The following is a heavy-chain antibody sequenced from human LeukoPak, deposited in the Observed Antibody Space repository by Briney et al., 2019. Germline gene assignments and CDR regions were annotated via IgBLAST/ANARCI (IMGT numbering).Heavy chain of an antibody. CDR3: ARGGYGDYPEYYYYGMDV. CDR1: GYTFTSYA. Sequence: ASVKVSCKASGYTFTSYAMHWVRQAPGQRLEWMGWINAGNGNTKYSQKFQGRVTITWDTSASTAYMELSSLRSEDTAVYYCARGGYGDYPEYYYYGMDVWGQGTTVTVSS. V-gene: IGHV1-3*01. D-gene: IGHD4-17*01. CDR2: INAGNGNT. J-gene: IGHJ6*02.